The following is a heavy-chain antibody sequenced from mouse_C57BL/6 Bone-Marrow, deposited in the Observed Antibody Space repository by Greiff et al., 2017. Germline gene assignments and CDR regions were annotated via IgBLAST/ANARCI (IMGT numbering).Heavy chain of an antibody. J-gene: IGHJ3*01. D-gene: IGHD2-4*01. CDR2: IYPGDGGT. CDR3: AAYDYDAY. V-gene: IGHV1-82*01. Sequence: VQLQQSGPELVKPGASVKISCKASGYALSSSWMNWVKQRPGKGLEWIGRIYPGDGGTNYNGTFKSKATLTADKSSSTADMQLSSLTCEVSAVYYCAAYDYDAYWGQGTLVTVSA. CDR1: GYALSSSW.